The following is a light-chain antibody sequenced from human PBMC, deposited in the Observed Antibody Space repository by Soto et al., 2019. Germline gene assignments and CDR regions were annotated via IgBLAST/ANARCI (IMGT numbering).Light chain of an antibody. J-gene: IGKJ4*01. CDR1: QTIHSF. Sequence: DIQMTQSPSTLSASVGDRVTITCRASQTIHSFLAWYQQKAGKAPKLLIYDASNLESGVPSRFSGSGSGTEFTLTISSLQSEDLAVYYCQQYKSWPPLTFGGGTKVEIK. V-gene: IGKV1-5*01. CDR2: DAS. CDR3: QQYKSWPPLT.